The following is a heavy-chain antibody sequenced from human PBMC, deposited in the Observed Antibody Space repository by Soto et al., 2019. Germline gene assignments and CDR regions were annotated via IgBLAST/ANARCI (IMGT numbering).Heavy chain of an antibody. D-gene: IGHD6-6*01. Sequence: EVQLVGSGGGLVQPGGSLRLSCAASGFTFSSYSMNWVRQAPGKGLEWVSYISSSSSTIYYADSVKGRFTISRDNAKNSLYLQVNSLRDEDTAVYYCASVPIAARLYGMDVWGQGTTVTVSS. J-gene: IGHJ6*02. CDR2: ISSSSSTI. CDR1: GFTFSSYS. CDR3: ASVPIAARLYGMDV. V-gene: IGHV3-48*02.